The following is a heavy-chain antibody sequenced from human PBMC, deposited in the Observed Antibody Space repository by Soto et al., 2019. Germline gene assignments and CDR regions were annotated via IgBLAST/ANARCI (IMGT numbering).Heavy chain of an antibody. CDR1: GGSINSGGDS. J-gene: IGHJ5*02. CDR2: IYHSGGT. Sequence: QLQLQESGSGLLKPSQTLSLTFAVSGGSINSGGDSWSWIRQPPGKGLEWIGYIYHSGGTYYNPSLKSRVIISIDRSKNQFSLKLTSVTAADTAVYCCARTAAGGWFDPWGQGTLVTVSS. D-gene: IGHD3-10*01. V-gene: IGHV4-30-2*01. CDR3: ARTAAGGWFDP.